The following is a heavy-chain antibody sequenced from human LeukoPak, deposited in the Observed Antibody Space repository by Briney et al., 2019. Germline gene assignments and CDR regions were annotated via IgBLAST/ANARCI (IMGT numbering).Heavy chain of an antibody. CDR1: GFTFSSYA. Sequence: SGGSLRLSCAASGFTFSSYAIHWVRQAPGKGLEYVSAISSNGGSTYYANSVKGRFTISRDNSKNTLYLQMGSLRAEDMAVYYCARGIIVGRFLAEDAFDIWGQGTMVTVSS. CDR3: ARGIIVGRFLAEDAFDI. V-gene: IGHV3-64*01. J-gene: IGHJ3*02. D-gene: IGHD3-3*01. CDR2: ISSNGGST.